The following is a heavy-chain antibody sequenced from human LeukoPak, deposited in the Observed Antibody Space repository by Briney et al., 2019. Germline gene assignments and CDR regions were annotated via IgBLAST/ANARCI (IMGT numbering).Heavy chain of an antibody. D-gene: IGHD2-8*02. V-gene: IGHV1-2*04. CDR2: INPNSGGT. CDR3: ARRSGYYYYGMDV. J-gene: IGHJ6*02. Sequence: ASVKVSCKASGYTFTGYYMHWVRQAPGQGLEWMGWINPNSGGTNYAQKFQGWVTMTRDTSISTAYMELSRLRSDDTAVYYCARRSGYYYYGMDVWGQGTTVTVSS. CDR1: GYTFTGYY.